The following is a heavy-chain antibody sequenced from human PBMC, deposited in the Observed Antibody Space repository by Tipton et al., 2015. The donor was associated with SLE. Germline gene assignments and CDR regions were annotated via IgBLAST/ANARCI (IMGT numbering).Heavy chain of an antibody. D-gene: IGHD6-13*01. CDR2: IYYSGST. CDR1: GGSISSYY. Sequence: TLSLTYTVSGGSISSYYWSWIRQPPGKGLEWIGYIYYSGSTNYNPSLKSRVTISVDTSKNQFSLKLSSVTAADTAVYYCAREGDSSSWYARGHYGMDVWGQGTTVTVSS. CDR3: AREGDSSSWYARGHYGMDV. V-gene: IGHV4-59*01. J-gene: IGHJ6*02.